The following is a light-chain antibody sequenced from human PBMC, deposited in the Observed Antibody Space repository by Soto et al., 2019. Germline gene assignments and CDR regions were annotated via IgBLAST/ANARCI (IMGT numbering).Light chain of an antibody. Sequence: SGLTQPASVSGSPGQSITISCTGTSSDVGGYNYVSWYQQHPGKAPKLMIYEVSNRPSGVSNRFSGSKSGNTASLTISGLQAEDEADYYCTSYTSSITYVFGTGTKVTV. CDR1: SSDVGGYNY. CDR2: EVS. CDR3: TSYTSSITYV. V-gene: IGLV2-14*01. J-gene: IGLJ1*01.